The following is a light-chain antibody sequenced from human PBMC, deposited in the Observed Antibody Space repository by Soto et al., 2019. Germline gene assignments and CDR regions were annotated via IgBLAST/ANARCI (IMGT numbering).Light chain of an antibody. V-gene: IGLV1-40*01. CDR1: SSNIGAGYD. CDR3: HSFDSSLSGWV. J-gene: IGLJ3*02. Sequence: QSVLTQPPSVSGAPGLRVTFSCTGTSSNIGAGYDVHWYQQLPGTAPKLLIYGNSNRPSGVPDRFSGSKSGTSASLAIAGLQAEDEADYYCHSFDSSLSGWVFGGGTKLTVL. CDR2: GNS.